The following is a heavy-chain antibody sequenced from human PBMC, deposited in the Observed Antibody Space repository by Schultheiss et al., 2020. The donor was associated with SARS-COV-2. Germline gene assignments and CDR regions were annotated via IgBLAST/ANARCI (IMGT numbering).Heavy chain of an antibody. CDR2: IKSKTDGGTT. Sequence: GGSLRLSCAASGFTVSSNYMSWVRQAPGKGLEWVGRIKSKTDGGTTDYAAPVKGRFTISRDDSKNTLYLQMNSLKTEDTAVYYCTTGVGPYYYDSSGYYPRDYWGQGTLVTVSS. J-gene: IGHJ4*02. V-gene: IGHV3-15*01. CDR3: TTGVGPYYYDSSGYYPRDY. CDR1: GFTVSSNY. D-gene: IGHD3-22*01.